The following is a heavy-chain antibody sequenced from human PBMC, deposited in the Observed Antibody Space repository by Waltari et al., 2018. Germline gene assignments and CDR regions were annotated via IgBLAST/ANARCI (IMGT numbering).Heavy chain of an antibody. CDR1: GGSISSGSYH. J-gene: IGHJ4*02. Sequence: QVQLQESGPGLVKPSQTLSLTCTVAGGSISSGSYHWSWIRQPAGKGLEWIGRIYTSGSTNYNPSLKSRVTISVDTSKNQFSLKLSSVTAADTAVYYCARALEGFDYWGQGTLVTVSS. V-gene: IGHV4-61*02. CDR3: ARALEGFDY. CDR2: IYTSGST.